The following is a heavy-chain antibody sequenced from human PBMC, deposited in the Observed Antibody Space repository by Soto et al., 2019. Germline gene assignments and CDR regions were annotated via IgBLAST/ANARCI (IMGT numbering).Heavy chain of an antibody. CDR1: GFTFGDYG. V-gene: IGHV3-9*01. Sequence: EVQLVESGGGLVRPGRSPRLSCVASGFTFGDYGMHWVRQAPGRGPEWVSGISWNSGNIGYAETVKGRFTISRDNAKNSLYLQMSSLRAEDTALYYCVKDGLTSVFGLVHDGSDIWGHGTMVTVSS. J-gene: IGHJ3*02. CDR3: VKDGLTSVFGLVHDGSDI. D-gene: IGHD3-3*01. CDR2: ISWNSGNI.